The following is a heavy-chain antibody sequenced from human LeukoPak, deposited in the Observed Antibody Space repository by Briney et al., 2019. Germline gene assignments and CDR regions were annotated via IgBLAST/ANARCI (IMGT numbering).Heavy chain of an antibody. Sequence: SETLSLTCTVSGGSISSYYWSWIRQPPGKGLEWIGYIYYSGSTNYNPSLKSRVTISVDTSKNQFSLKLSSVTAADTAVYYCARVAGLLWFGELWAFDYWGQGTLVTVSS. CDR3: ARVAGLLWFGELWAFDY. D-gene: IGHD3-10*01. V-gene: IGHV4-59*01. CDR2: IYYSGST. CDR1: GGSISSYY. J-gene: IGHJ4*02.